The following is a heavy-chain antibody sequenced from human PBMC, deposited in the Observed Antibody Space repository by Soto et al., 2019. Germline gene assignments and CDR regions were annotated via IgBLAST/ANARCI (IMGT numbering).Heavy chain of an antibody. CDR3: ATSTYCYNSSCYYFFGMDV. D-gene: IGHD3-22*01. Sequence: GESLKISCKGSGYSFTSYWISWVRQMPGKGLEWMGRIDPSDSYTNYSPSFQGHVTISADKSISTAYLQWSSLKASDTAMYYCATSTYCYNSSCYYFFGMDVWGQGTTVTVSS. CDR2: IDPSDSYT. V-gene: IGHV5-10-1*01. J-gene: IGHJ6*02. CDR1: GYSFTSYW.